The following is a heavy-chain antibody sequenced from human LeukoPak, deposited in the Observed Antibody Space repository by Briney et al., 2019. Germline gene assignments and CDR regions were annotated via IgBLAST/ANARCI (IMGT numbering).Heavy chain of an antibody. J-gene: IGHJ4*02. Sequence: SQTLSLICSLSADSMSHYYWSWIRQHPGKGLEWIGYIHYLGSTKYNPSLKSRLTISVDTSKSHFSLRLTSVTAADTAIYYCARTGTTFFDYWGQGSLVTVSS. CDR3: ARTGTTFFDY. CDR1: ADSMSHYY. CDR2: IHYLGST. V-gene: IGHV4-59*01. D-gene: IGHD1-7*01.